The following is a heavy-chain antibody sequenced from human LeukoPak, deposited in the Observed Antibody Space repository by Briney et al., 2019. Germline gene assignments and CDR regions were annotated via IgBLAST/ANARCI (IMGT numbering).Heavy chain of an antibody. Sequence: PGRSLRLSCAASGFTFSSYGMHWVRQAPGKGLEWVAVISYDGSNKYYADSVKGRFTISRDNSKNTLYLQMNSLRAEDTAVYYCARTMIVVVITERGAFDIWGQGTMVTVSS. CDR3: ARTMIVVVITERGAFDI. V-gene: IGHV3-30*03. J-gene: IGHJ3*02. CDR1: GFTFSSYG. D-gene: IGHD3-22*01. CDR2: ISYDGSNK.